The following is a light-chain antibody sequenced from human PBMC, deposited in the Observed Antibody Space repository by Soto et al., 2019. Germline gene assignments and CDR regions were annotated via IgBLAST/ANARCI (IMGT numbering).Light chain of an antibody. CDR2: HVS. CDR3: VQATHFPWT. CDR1: ESLLHRNGNTY. J-gene: IGKJ1*01. V-gene: IGKV2-24*01. Sequence: EIVLTQAPLSSPVTLGQPASISCTSSESLLHRNGNTYLSWLHQRPGQPPRLLIYHVSSRFSGIPYRLSGSGGVRHFTLRISRVEAEDVGVYYCVQATHFPWTFGQGTRVEV.